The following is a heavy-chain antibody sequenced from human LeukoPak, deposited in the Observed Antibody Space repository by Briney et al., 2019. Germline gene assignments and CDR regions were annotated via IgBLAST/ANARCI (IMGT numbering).Heavy chain of an antibody. CDR1: GFTFSSYG. D-gene: IGHD4-17*01. Sequence: GRSLRLSCAASGFTFSSYGMHWVRQAPGKGLEWVAIIWFDGSTNYYADFVKGRFIISRDNSKNTLYLQMNSLGAEDTAVYYCARHNYGDYVGVYYYYMDVWGKGTTVTVSS. CDR3: ARHNYGDYVGVYYYYMDV. V-gene: IGHV3-33*01. CDR2: IWFDGSTN. J-gene: IGHJ6*03.